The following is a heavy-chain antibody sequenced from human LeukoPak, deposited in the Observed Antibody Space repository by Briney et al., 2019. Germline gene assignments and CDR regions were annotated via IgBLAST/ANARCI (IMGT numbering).Heavy chain of an antibody. Sequence: GGSLRLSCAASGFTFSNYAIHWVRQAPGKGLEWVTFISYDGSSKSYADSVKGRFTISRDNSKNTLYLQMNSLRAEDTAVYYCARRGFYFDYWGQGTLVTVSS. V-gene: IGHV3-30-3*01. D-gene: IGHD3-10*01. J-gene: IGHJ4*02. CDR2: ISYDGSSK. CDR3: ARRGFYFDY. CDR1: GFTFSNYA.